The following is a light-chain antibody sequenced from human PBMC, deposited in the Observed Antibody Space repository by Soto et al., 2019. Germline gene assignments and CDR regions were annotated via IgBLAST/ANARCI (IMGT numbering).Light chain of an antibody. CDR2: DAS. CDR1: QSISSW. CDR3: QQYNSYSMYT. V-gene: IGKV1-5*01. J-gene: IGKJ2*01. Sequence: DIQMTQSPSTLSASVGDRVTITCRASQSISSWLAWYQQKPGKAPKLLIYDASSLESGVPSRFSGSGSGTEFTLTISSLQPDDFATYYCQQYNSYSMYTFGQGTKPEIK.